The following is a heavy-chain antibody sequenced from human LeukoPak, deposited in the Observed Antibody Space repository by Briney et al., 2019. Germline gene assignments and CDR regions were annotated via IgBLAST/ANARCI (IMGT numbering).Heavy chain of an antibody. Sequence: PSETLSLTCTVSGVSVSSSDYYWGWIRQPPGKGLEWIGCIYYNGNTYYNPSLKSRVTISVDASKNQFSLKLSSVTAADTAVYFCAKTYRARGYAYGYFDYWGQGTLVTVSS. J-gene: IGHJ4*02. CDR2: IYYNGNT. D-gene: IGHD5-18*01. CDR3: AKTYRARGYAYGYFDY. CDR1: GVSVSSSDYY. V-gene: IGHV4-39*01.